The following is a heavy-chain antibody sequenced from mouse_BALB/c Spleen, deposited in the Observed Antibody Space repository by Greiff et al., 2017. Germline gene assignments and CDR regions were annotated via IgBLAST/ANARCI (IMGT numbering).Heavy chain of an antibody. J-gene: IGHJ4*01. CDR1: GFNIKDYY. CDR3: ARWGGNPAMDY. D-gene: IGHD1-1*02. V-gene: IGHV14-1*02. Sequence: EVQLQESGAELVRPGAFVKLSCEASGFNIKDYYMHWVKQRPEQGLEWIGWIDPENGYTIYDPKFPGKASITANTSSNTAYLQLSSLTSEDTAVYYGARWGGNPAMDYWGQGTSVTVSS. CDR2: IDPENGYT.